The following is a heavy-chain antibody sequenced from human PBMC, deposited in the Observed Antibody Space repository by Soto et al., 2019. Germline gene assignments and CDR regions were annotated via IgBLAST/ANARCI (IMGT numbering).Heavy chain of an antibody. CDR2: IYYSGST. Sequence: PSETLPLTCAVAGTSISSVSSAAYYWSWIRQHPGKGLEWIGYIYYSGSTNHNPSLKSRVTMSVVTSKNQFSLKLSSVTAADTGVYYCARVQTTVTTYWFDPWGQGILVTVSS. D-gene: IGHD4-17*01. CDR1: GTSISSVSSAAYY. V-gene: IGHV4-31*11. CDR3: ARVQTTVTTYWFDP. J-gene: IGHJ5*02.